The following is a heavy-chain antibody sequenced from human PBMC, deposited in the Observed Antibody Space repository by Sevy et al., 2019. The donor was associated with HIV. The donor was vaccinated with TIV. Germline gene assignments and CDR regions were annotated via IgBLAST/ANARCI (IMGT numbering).Heavy chain of an antibody. D-gene: IGHD3-10*01. V-gene: IGHV1-69*13. CDR1: GGTFSSYG. Sequence: ASVKVSCKASGGTFSSYGISWVRQAPGQGLEWMGVIIPIFGTANYAQKFQGRVTITADESTSTAYMELSSLRSEDTAVYYCARACPGVYGLLDSWGQGTLVTGSS. CDR2: IIPIFGTA. J-gene: IGHJ4*02. CDR3: ARACPGVYGLLDS.